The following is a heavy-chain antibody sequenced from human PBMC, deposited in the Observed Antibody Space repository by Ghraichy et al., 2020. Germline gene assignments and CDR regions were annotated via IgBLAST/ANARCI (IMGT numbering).Heavy chain of an antibody. CDR2: IDWDDDK. Sequence: SGPTLVKPTQTLTLTCTFSGFSLSTDGMRVSWIRQPPGKALEWLARIDWDDDKFYRTSLKTRLTISKDTSNNQVVLTMTNMDPVDTATYYCARIRSQRTTMVRRADFDYWGQGALVTVSS. CDR1: GFSLSTDGMR. J-gene: IGHJ4*02. V-gene: IGHV2-70*04. D-gene: IGHD3-10*01. CDR3: ARIRSQRTTMVRRADFDY.